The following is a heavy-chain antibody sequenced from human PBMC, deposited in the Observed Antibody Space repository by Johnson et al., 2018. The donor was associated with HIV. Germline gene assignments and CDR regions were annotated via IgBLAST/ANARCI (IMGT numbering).Heavy chain of an antibody. Sequence: QEQLVESGGGLVQPGGSLRLSCAASGFTFSSYWMSWVRQAPGKGLEWVAFIRYDGSNKYYADSVKGRFTISRDNSKNTLYLQMNSLRAEDTAVYYCAKRGGVGDVAFDIWGQGTMVTVSS. CDR3: AKRGGVGDVAFDI. CDR2: IRYDGSNK. CDR1: GFTFSSYW. J-gene: IGHJ3*02. D-gene: IGHD3-16*01. V-gene: IGHV3-30*02.